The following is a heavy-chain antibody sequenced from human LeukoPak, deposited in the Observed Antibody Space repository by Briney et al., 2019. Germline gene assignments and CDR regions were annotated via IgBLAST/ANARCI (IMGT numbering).Heavy chain of an antibody. CDR2: INSGSYTI. CDR3: AKERDTAMVTIDY. CDR1: GFRLGSYS. D-gene: IGHD5-18*01. J-gene: IGHJ4*02. Sequence: PGGSLRLSCGASGFRLGSYSMDWVRQAPGKGLEWVSHINSGSYTIYYADSVKGRFTISRDNAGNSLYLQMNSLRDEDTAVYYCAKERDTAMVTIDYWGQGTLVTVSS. V-gene: IGHV3-48*02.